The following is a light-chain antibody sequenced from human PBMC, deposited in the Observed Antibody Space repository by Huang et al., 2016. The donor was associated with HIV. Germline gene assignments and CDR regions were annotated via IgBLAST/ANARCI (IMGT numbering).Light chain of an antibody. CDR3: QQYFTTPPWT. CDR1: QPISNS. V-gene: IGKV1-NL1*01. Sequence: DIQMTQSPFSLSASIGDRVTLTCRASQPISNSLAWYQQKPGQAPKLLLYAASRLKSGVPSRFSGSGSGTTYTLTISSLRPEDFATYYCQQYFTTPPWTFGQGTKLEIK. CDR2: AAS. J-gene: IGKJ2*01.